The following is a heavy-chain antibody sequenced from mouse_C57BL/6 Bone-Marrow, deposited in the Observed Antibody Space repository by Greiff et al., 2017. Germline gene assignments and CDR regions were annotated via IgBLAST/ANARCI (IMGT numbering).Heavy chain of an antibody. Sequence: QVQLQQSGAELARPGASVKLSCKASGYTFTSYGISWVKQRPGPGLEWIGEISPRSGNTYYNEKFKGKATLTADKSSSPAYMELRSLTSEDSAVYFCAEVEYYYASSYWYFDVWGTGTTVTVSS. CDR2: ISPRSGNT. CDR3: AEVEYYYASSYWYFDV. J-gene: IGHJ1*03. V-gene: IGHV1-81*01. CDR1: GYTFTSYG. D-gene: IGHD1-1*01.